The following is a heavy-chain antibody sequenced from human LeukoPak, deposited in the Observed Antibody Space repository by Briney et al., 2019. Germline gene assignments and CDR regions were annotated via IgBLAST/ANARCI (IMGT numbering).Heavy chain of an antibody. J-gene: IGHJ4*02. V-gene: IGHV1-18*01. D-gene: IGHD3-3*01. CDR1: GYTFTSYG. Sequence: ASVKVSCKASGYTFTSYGISWVRQAPGQGLEWMGWISAYNGNTNYAQKLQGRVTMTTDTSTSTAYMELRSLRSDDTAVYYCARVYYDFWSGYYMGPFGYWGQGTLVTVSS. CDR2: ISAYNGNT. CDR3: ARVYYDFWSGYYMGPFGY.